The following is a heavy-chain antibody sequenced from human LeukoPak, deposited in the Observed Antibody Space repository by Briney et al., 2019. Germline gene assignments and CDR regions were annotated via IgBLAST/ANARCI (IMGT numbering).Heavy chain of an antibody. Sequence: GGSLRLSCAASGFTFSSYSMNWVRQAPGRGLEWVSYISSSSSTIYYADSVKGRFTISRDNAKNSLYLQMNSLRDEDTAVYYCARSGWDCSSTSCYVGYYFDYWGLGTLVTVSS. D-gene: IGHD2-2*01. V-gene: IGHV3-48*02. CDR2: ISSSSSTI. J-gene: IGHJ4*02. CDR1: GFTFSSYS. CDR3: ARSGWDCSSTSCYVGYYFDY.